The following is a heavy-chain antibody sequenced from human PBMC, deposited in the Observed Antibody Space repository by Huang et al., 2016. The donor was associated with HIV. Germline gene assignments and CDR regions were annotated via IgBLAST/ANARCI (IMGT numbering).Heavy chain of an antibody. D-gene: IGHD7-27*01. CDR1: GFTFSSYW. CDR2: INGDGSST. J-gene: IGHJ2*01. CDR3: ARGTRLTGLWYFDL. Sequence: EVQLVESGGGLVQPGGSLRLSCAASGFTFSSYWMYWVRQAPGKGLVLFSRINGDGSSTNYADSVKGRFTISRDNAKNTLYVQVNSLRAEDTAVYYCARGTRLTGLWYFDLWGPWHPGHCLL. V-gene: IGHV3-74*01.